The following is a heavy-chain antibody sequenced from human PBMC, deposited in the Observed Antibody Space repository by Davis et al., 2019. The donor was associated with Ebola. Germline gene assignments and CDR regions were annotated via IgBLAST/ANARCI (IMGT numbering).Heavy chain of an antibody. Sequence: KVSCKGSGYTFADYWIGWVRQMPGKGLEWVAVIFPGDSDTRYSPSFQGQVTISADKSISTAYLQWSSLKASDTAMYYCARLANIVVVPAGGMDVWGQGTTVTVSS. V-gene: IGHV5-51*01. D-gene: IGHD2-2*01. CDR2: IFPGDSDT. J-gene: IGHJ6*02. CDR1: GYTFADYW. CDR3: ARLANIVVVPAGGMDV.